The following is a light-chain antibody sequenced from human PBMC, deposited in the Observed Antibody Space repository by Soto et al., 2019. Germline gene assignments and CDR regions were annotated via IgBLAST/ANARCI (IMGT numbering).Light chain of an antibody. CDR3: QQYNKWPQT. CDR2: GAS. V-gene: IGKV3-15*01. Sequence: ETVMTQSPVTLSVSPGARATLSCKASQSVSINLAWYHQKPGQGPRLLIFGASTRATGIPARFSGSGSDTEFTLTISSLQPEDFGNYYCQQYNKWPQTFGPGTKVDI. CDR1: QSVSIN. J-gene: IGKJ1*01.